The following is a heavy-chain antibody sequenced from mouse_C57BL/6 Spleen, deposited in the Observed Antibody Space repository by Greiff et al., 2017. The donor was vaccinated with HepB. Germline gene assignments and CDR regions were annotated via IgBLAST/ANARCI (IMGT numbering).Heavy chain of an antibody. J-gene: IGHJ2*01. Sequence: QVQLQQPGAELVRPGSSVKLSCKASGYTFTSYWMDWVKQRPGQGLEWIGNIYPSDSETHYNQKFKDKATLTVDKSSSTAYMQLSSLTSEDSAVYYCARGDYYGSSYVRGDYWGQGTTRTVSS. CDR2: IYPSDSET. CDR3: ARGDYYGSSYVRGDY. CDR1: GYTFTSYW. V-gene: IGHV1-61*01. D-gene: IGHD1-1*01.